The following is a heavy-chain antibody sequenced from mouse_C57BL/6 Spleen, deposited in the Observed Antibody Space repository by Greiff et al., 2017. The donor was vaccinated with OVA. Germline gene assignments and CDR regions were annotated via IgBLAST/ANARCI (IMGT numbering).Heavy chain of an antibody. D-gene: IGHD2-4*01. CDR3: TRIYYDYDAWYFDV. CDR1: GFTFSDAW. V-gene: IGHV6-6*01. Sequence: EVKLVESGGGLVQPGGSMKLSCAASGFTFSDAWMDWVRQSPEKGLEWVAEIRNKANNHATYYAESVKGRFTISRDDSKSSVYLQMNSLRAEDTGIYYCTRIYYDYDAWYFDVWGTGTTVTVSS. CDR2: IRNKANNHAT. J-gene: IGHJ1*03.